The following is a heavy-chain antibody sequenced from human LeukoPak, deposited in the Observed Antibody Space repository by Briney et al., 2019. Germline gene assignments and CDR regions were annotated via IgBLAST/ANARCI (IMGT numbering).Heavy chain of an antibody. Sequence: GGSLRLSCAASGFTFRNYWMHWVRQAPGKGLVWVSRINIDGSTRYAASVEGRFTISRDNAKNTLYLQMNSLRAEDTAVYYCARAGGSGWFDPWGQGTLVIVSS. CDR1: GFTFRNYW. CDR2: INIDGST. J-gene: IGHJ5*02. D-gene: IGHD3-10*01. CDR3: ARAGGSGWFDP. V-gene: IGHV3-74*01.